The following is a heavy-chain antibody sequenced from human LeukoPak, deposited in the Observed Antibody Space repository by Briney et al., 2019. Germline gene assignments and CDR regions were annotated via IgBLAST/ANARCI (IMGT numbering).Heavy chain of an antibody. V-gene: IGHV1-46*01. CDR3: GRDARCSGGSCYHFDY. D-gene: IGHD2-15*01. CDR1: GYTFTSYY. Sequence: ASVKVSCKASGYTFTSYYMHWGRQAPGQGLEWMGIINPSGGSTSYAQKFQGRVTMTRDMSTSTVYMELSSLRYEDTAVYYCGRDARCSGGSCYHFDYWGQGTLVSVSS. J-gene: IGHJ4*02. CDR2: INPSGGST.